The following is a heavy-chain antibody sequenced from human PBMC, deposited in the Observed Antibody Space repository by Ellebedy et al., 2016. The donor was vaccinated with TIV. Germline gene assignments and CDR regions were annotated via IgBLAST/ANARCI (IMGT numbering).Heavy chain of an antibody. CDR3: ARDSGSYYAALDY. D-gene: IGHD1-26*01. CDR2: IIPIFGTA. J-gene: IGHJ4*02. Sequence: SVKVSCXASGGTFSSYAISWVRQAPGQGLEWMGGIIPIFGTANYAQKFQGRVTITADESTSTAYMELSSLRSEDTAVYYCARDSGSYYAALDYWGQGTLVTVSS. V-gene: IGHV1-69*13. CDR1: GGTFSSYA.